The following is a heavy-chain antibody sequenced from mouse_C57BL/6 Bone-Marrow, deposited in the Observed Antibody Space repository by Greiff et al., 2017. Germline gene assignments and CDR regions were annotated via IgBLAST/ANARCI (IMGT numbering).Heavy chain of an antibody. CDR2: ISDGGSYT. Sequence: EVNVVESGGGLVKPGGSLKLSCAASGFTFSSYAMSWVRQTPEKRLEWVATISDGGSYTYYPDNVKGRFTISRDNAKNNLYLQMSHLKSEDTAMYYCARDRGNCYYYAMDYWGQGTSVTVSS. CDR3: ARDRGNCYYYAMDY. V-gene: IGHV5-4*01. D-gene: IGHD3-3*01. CDR1: GFTFSSYA. J-gene: IGHJ4*01.